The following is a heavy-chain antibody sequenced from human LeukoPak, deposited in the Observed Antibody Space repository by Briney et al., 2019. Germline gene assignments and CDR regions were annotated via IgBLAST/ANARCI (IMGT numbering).Heavy chain of an antibody. V-gene: IGHV4-59*01. CDR1: GGSFSSYY. D-gene: IGHD2-15*01. CDR2: IYYSGST. CDR3: ARNDRRSGGSCLAV. J-gene: IGHJ4*02. Sequence: SSETLSLTCAVYGGSFSSYYWSWIRQPPGKGLEWIGYIYYSGSTNYNPSLKSRVTISVDTSKNQCSLKLSSVTAADTAVYYCARNDRRSGGSCLAVWGQGTLVTVSS.